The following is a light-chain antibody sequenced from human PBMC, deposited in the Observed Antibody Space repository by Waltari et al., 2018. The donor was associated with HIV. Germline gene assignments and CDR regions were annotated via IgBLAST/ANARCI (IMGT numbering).Light chain of an antibody. CDR1: ISNIGAGYD. V-gene: IGLV1-40*01. Sequence: QSVLTQPPSVSGAPGQRVAISCIGSISNIGAGYDVHWYQQIPGAAPKLLIYHNSDRPSGVPDRFSGSKSGTSASLAITGLQAEDEADYYCCSYAGSYTYVFGTGTKVTVL. CDR2: HNS. CDR3: CSYAGSYTYV. J-gene: IGLJ1*01.